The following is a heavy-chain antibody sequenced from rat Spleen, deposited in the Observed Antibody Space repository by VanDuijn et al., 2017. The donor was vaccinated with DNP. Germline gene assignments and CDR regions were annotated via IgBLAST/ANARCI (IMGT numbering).Heavy chain of an antibody. CDR3: ARRGTEGMD. Sequence: EVQVVESGGGLVQPGRSMKLSCAASGFTFSKSDMAWVRQIPTKGLEWVATINSSGRRTYYPDSVKGRFTISRDNAKSSLYLHMNSLKSEDTATYYCARRGTEGMDWGQGVMVTVSS. D-gene: IGHD1-11*01. CDR2: INSSGRRT. J-gene: IGHJ2*01. CDR1: GFTFSKSD. V-gene: IGHV5-25*01.